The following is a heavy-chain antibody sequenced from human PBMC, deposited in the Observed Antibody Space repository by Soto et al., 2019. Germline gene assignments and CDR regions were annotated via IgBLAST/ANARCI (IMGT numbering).Heavy chain of an antibody. J-gene: IGHJ5*02. Sequence: QVQLQQWGAGLLKPSETLSLTCAVYGGSFSGYYWSWIRQPPGKGLEWIGEINHSGSTNYNPSLKSRVTISVDTSTNQFSLKLSSVTAADTAVYYWARGRAPYCSGGSCYNWFDPWGQGTLVTVSS. CDR2: INHSGST. CDR3: ARGRAPYCSGGSCYNWFDP. V-gene: IGHV4-34*01. CDR1: GGSFSGYY. D-gene: IGHD2-15*01.